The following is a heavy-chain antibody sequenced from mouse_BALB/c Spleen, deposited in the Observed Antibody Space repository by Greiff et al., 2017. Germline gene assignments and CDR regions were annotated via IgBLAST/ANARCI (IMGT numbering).Heavy chain of an antibody. CDR3: ARDGNYRGYAMDY. CDR2: IDPANGNT. D-gene: IGHD2-1*01. Sequence: EVQVVESGAELVKPGASVKLSCTASGFNIKDTYMRWVKQRPEQGLEWIGRIDPANGNTKYDPKFQGKATITADTSSNTAYLQLSSLTSEDTAVYYCARDGNYRGYAMDYWGQGTSVTVSS. CDR1: GFNIKDTY. V-gene: IGHV14-3*02. J-gene: IGHJ4*01.